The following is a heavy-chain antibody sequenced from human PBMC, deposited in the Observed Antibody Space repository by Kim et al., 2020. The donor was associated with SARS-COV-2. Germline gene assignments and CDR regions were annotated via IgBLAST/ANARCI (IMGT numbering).Heavy chain of an antibody. J-gene: IGHJ4*02. CDR3: ARGLMATDDY. V-gene: IGHV1-18*01. CDR2: NT. D-gene: IGHD3-10*01. Sequence: NTNYAQKLQGRVTMTTDTSTSTAYMELRSLRSDDTAVYYCARGLMATDDYWGQGTLVTVSS.